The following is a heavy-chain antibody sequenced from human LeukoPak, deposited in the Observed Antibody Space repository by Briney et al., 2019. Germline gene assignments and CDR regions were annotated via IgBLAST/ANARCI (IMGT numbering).Heavy chain of an antibody. J-gene: IGHJ3*02. CDR2: IYYSGST. CDR1: GGSISSYY. D-gene: IGHD3-9*01. CDR3: ARDQAYYDILTGYRPDAFDI. Sequence: SETLSLTCTVSGGSISSYYWSWIRQPPGKGLEWIGYIYYSGSTNYNPSLKSRVTISVDTSKSQFSLKLSSVTAADTAVYYCARDQAYYDILTGYRPDAFDIWGQGTMVTVSS. V-gene: IGHV4-59*01.